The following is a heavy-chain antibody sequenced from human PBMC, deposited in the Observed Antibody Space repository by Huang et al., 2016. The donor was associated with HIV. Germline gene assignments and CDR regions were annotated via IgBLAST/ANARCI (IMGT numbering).Heavy chain of an antibody. V-gene: IGHV3-49*03. CDR3: TRDEPPLQWLRLDSDAFDI. CDR2: IRSKAYGGTT. CDR1: GFTFGDYA. J-gene: IGHJ3*02. Sequence: EVQLVESGGGLVQPGRSLSLSCTASGFTFGDYAMSWFRQAPGKGMKWVWCIRSKAYGGTTEYAASVKGRFTISRDDSKSIAYLQMNSLKTEDTAVYYCTRDEPPLQWLRLDSDAFDIWGQGTMVTVSS. D-gene: IGHD5-12*01.